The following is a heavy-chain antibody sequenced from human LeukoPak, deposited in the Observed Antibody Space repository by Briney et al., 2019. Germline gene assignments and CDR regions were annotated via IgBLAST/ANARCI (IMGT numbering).Heavy chain of an antibody. CDR2: ISSSSSYI. J-gene: IGHJ4*02. CDR1: GFTFSSYS. D-gene: IGHD3-22*01. CDR3: AVFKGGFYDSSGYPGDY. Sequence: PGGSLRLSCAASGFTFSSYSMNWVRQAPGKGPEWVSSISSSSSYIYYADSVKGRFTISRDNAKNSLYLQMNSLRAEDTAVYYCAVFKGGFYDSSGYPGDYWGQGTLVTVSS. V-gene: IGHV3-21*01.